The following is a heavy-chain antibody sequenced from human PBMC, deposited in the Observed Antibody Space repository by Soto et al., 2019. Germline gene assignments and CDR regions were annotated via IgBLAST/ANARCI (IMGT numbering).Heavy chain of an antibody. CDR1: GFTFSSYA. J-gene: IGHJ4*02. Sequence: QVQLVESGGGVVQPGRSLRLSCAASGFTFSSYAMHWVRQAPGKGLEWVAVISYDGSNKYYADSVKGRFTISRDNSQNTLYLQMNSLRAEDTAVYYCARDRIYSSSWHDYWGQGTLVTVSS. CDR2: ISYDGSNK. D-gene: IGHD6-13*01. CDR3: ARDRIYSSSWHDY. V-gene: IGHV3-30-3*01.